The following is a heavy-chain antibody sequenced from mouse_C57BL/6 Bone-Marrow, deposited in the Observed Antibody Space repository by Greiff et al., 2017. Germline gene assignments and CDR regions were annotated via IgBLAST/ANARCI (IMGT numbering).Heavy chain of an antibody. CDR1: GYTFTSYW. J-gene: IGHJ4*01. CDR3: ARSGDYDENYYAMDY. Sequence: QVQLQQPGAELVMPGASVKLSCKASGYTFTSYWMHWVKQRPGQGLEWIGEIDPSDSYTNYNQKFKGKSTLTVDKSSSTAYMQLSSLTSEDSAVYYYARSGDYDENYYAMDYWGQGTSVTVSS. D-gene: IGHD2-4*01. CDR2: IDPSDSYT. V-gene: IGHV1-69*01.